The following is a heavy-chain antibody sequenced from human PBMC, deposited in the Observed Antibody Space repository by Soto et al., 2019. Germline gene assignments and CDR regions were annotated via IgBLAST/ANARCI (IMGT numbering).Heavy chain of an antibody. CDR2: INHRGST. V-gene: IGHV4-34*01. CDR1: GESFSSYV. J-gene: IGHJ4*02. Sequence: NPSGTTYLGSAVYGESFSSYVCGGTRQPPGKGLEWIGEINHRGSTKYNPSLKSRVTISVDTSKNQFSLKLSSVTAADTAVYYCARGDILTGYSHWGQGTLVTVSS. CDR3: ARGDILTGYSH. D-gene: IGHD3-9*01.